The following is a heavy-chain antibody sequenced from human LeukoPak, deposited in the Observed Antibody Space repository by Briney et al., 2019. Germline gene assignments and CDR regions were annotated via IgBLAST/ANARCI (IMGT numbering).Heavy chain of an antibody. CDR3: ARYNSGWYAFDI. CDR2: IYYSGYT. CDR1: GGSISSSNYY. D-gene: IGHD6-19*01. J-gene: IGHJ3*02. Sequence: SETLSLTCTVSGGSISSSNYYWSWIRQPPGTGLEWIGYIYYSGYTNYNASLRSRVTISVDTSKNQFSLKLSSVTAADTAVYYCARYNSGWYAFDIWGQGTMVTVSS. V-gene: IGHV4-61*01.